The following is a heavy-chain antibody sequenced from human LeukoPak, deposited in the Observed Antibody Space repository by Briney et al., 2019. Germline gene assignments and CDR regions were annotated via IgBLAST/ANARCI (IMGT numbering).Heavy chain of an antibody. V-gene: IGHV1-46*01. D-gene: IGHD2-2*01. CDR2: INPRGGST. CDR3: ARDVVVVPATLRGCFDY. J-gene: IGHJ4*02. Sequence: ASVKVSYKASGYTFTNYYMHWVRQAPGQGLEWMGIINPRGGSTSYAQKFQGRVTMTRDTSTSTVYMELSSLRSEDTAVYYCARDVVVVPATLRGCFDYWGQGTLVTVSS. CDR1: GYTFTNYY.